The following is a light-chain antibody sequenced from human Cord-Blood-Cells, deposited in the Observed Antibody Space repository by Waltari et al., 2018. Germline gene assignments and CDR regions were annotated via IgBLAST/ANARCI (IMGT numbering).Light chain of an antibody. Sequence: QSALTQPASVSGSPGQSITLSCTGTSSDVGSYNLFSWYQQHPGKAPNLMIYEGSKRPSGVSNRFSGSKSGNTASLTISGLQAEDEADYYCCSYAGSSTWVFGGGTKLTVL. CDR3: CSYAGSSTWV. CDR2: EGS. V-gene: IGLV2-23*01. CDR1: SSDVGSYNL. J-gene: IGLJ3*02.